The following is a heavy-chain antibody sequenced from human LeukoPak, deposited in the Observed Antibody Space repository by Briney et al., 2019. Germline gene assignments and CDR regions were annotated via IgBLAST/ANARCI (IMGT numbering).Heavy chain of an antibody. CDR2: IYTSGST. V-gene: IGHV4-61*02. Sequence: SQTLSLTCTVSGGSISSGSYYWSWIRQPAGKGLEWIGRIYTSGSTNYNPSLKSRVTISVDTSKNQFSLKLSSVTAADTAVYYCARGTAAVLRYFHSLLPYCDYWGQGTLVSVSS. D-gene: IGHD3-9*01. CDR3: ARGTAAVLRYFHSLLPYCDY. J-gene: IGHJ4*02. CDR1: GGSISSGSYY.